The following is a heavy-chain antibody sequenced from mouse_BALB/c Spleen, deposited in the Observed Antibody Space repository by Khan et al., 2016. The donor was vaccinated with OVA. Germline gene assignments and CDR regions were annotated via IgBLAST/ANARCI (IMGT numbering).Heavy chain of an antibody. D-gene: IGHD4-1*02. CDR2: INPSSGYT. V-gene: IGHV1-4*01. Sequence: VQLQQSGAELARPGASVKMSCKASGYTFTSYTMHWVKQTPGQDLEWIGYINPSSGYTNYTQKFKDKATLTADKSSSTAYMQLSSLTSEDSAVYYCARSSTGWARDCWGQGTSVTVSS. J-gene: IGHJ4*01. CDR1: GYTFTSYT. CDR3: ARSSTGWARDC.